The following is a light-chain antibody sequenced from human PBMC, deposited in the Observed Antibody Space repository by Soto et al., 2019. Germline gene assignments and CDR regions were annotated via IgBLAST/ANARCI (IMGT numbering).Light chain of an antibody. CDR3: QQYNSYSQYT. Sequence: DIQMTQSPSTLSAFLGKRVTMDCPVSQSISSWLAWYQQKPGKAPKLLIYDASSLESGVPSRFSGSGSGTEFTLTISSLQPDDFATYYCQQYNSYSQYTFGQGTRLEIK. J-gene: IGKJ5*01. CDR1: QSISSW. V-gene: IGKV1-5*01. CDR2: DAS.